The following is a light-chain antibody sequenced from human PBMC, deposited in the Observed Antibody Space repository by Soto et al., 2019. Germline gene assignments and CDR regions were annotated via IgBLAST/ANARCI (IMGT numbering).Light chain of an antibody. Sequence: QSVLTQPPSVSGAPGQRVTISCTGSSSNIGAGYDVHWYQQLPGTAPKLLIYGNSNRPSGVPDRFSGSKSGTSASLAITGLQAEDGADYYCQSYDSSLSGFYVFGTGTKSPS. V-gene: IGLV1-40*01. J-gene: IGLJ1*01. CDR1: SSNIGAGYD. CDR2: GNS. CDR3: QSYDSSLSGFYV.